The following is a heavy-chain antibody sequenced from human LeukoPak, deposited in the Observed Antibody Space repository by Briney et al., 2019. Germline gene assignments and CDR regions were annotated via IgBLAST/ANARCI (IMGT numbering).Heavy chain of an antibody. CDR2: IIPILGIA. V-gene: IGHV1-69*04. D-gene: IGHD3-22*01. CDR1: GGTFSSYA. J-gene: IGHJ4*02. Sequence: SVKVSCKASGGTFSSYAISWVRQAPGQGLEWMGRIIPILGIANYAQKFQGRVTITADKSTSTAYMELSSLRSEDTAVYYCARQDSSGYYYSDYWGQGTLVTASS. CDR3: ARQDSSGYYYSDY.